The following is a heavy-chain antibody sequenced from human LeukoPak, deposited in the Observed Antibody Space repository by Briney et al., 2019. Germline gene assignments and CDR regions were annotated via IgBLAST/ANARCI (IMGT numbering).Heavy chain of an antibody. V-gene: IGHV3-11*06. CDR2: ISSSSSYI. D-gene: IGHD3-10*01. CDR1: GGSISSGDYY. CDR3: ARDSGSGRPYYFDS. Sequence: LSLTCTVSGGSISSGDYYWSWIRQPPGKGLEWVSSISSSSSYIYYADSVKGRFTISRGNAKNSLYLQMNSLRAEDTAVYYCARDSGSGRPYYFDSWGQGTLVTVSS. J-gene: IGHJ4*02.